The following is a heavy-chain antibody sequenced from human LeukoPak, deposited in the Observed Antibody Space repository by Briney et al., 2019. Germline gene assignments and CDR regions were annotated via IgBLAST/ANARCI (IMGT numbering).Heavy chain of an antibody. J-gene: IGHJ6*03. D-gene: IGHD3-3*01. CDR1: GGSISSGGYY. Sequence: SQTLSLTCTVSGGSISSGGYYWSWIWQPPGKGLEWIGYIYHSGSTYYNPSLKSRVTISVDRSKNQFSLKLSSVTAADTAVYYCAREAPLTIFGVVTPYYYMDVWGKGTTVTVSS. V-gene: IGHV4-30-2*01. CDR2: IYHSGST. CDR3: AREAPLTIFGVVTPYYYMDV.